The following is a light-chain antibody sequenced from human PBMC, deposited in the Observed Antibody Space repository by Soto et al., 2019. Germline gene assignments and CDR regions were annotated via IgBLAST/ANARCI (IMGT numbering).Light chain of an antibody. CDR3: QQYGSSLWT. CDR2: GAS. CDR1: QSVSSSY. V-gene: IGKV3-20*01. Sequence: EIVLTQSPGTLSLSPGESATLSCRASQSVSSSYLAWYQHKPGQAPRLLIYGASSRATDIPDRFSGSGSGTDFTLTISRLEPEDFAVYYCQQYGSSLWTFGQGTKVEIK. J-gene: IGKJ1*01.